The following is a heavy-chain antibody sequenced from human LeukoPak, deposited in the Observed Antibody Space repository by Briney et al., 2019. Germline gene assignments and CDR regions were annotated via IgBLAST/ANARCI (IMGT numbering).Heavy chain of an antibody. CDR3: ARSHPKSIGFD. V-gene: IGHV4-59*08. Sequence: SETLSPTCTVSGASISNYYWTWIRQPPGKGLEWIGYVYYSGSTNYNPSLKSRVTISLDTSKSQFSLRLTSVTAADTAVYYCARSHPKSIGFDWGQGTLVTVSS. J-gene: IGHJ4*02. CDR2: VYYSGST. CDR1: GASISNYY. D-gene: IGHD2/OR15-2a*01.